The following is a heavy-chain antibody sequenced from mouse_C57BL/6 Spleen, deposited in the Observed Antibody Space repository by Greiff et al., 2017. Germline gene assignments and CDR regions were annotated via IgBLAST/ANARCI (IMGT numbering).Heavy chain of an antibody. D-gene: IGHD1-1*01. CDR3: ATPITTVVADWYFDV. V-gene: IGHV1-61*01. CDR1: GYTFTSYW. Sequence: QVQLQQPGAELVRPGSSVKLSCKASGYTFTSYWMDWVKQRPGQGLEWIGNIYPSDSETHYNQKFKDKATLTVDKSSSTAYMQLSSLTSEDSAVYYCATPITTVVADWYFDVWGTGTTVTVSS. J-gene: IGHJ1*03. CDR2: IYPSDSET.